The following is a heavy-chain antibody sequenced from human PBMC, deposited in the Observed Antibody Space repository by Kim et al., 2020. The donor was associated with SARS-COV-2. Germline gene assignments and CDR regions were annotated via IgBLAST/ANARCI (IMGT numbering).Heavy chain of an antibody. CDR1: GYTFTNYR. CDR2: ITPGGDT. D-gene: IGHD2-8*02. J-gene: IGHJ4*02. V-gene: IGHV1-3*01. CDR3: AKGAETSITGAFDY. Sequence: ASVKVSCKASGYTFTNYRVHWVRQAPGQRFEWMGRITPGGDTKYSQKFQDTVTITSDTSASTTSLEVSSLGSEDTAIYYCAKGAETSITGAFDYWGQGVLVTVSS.